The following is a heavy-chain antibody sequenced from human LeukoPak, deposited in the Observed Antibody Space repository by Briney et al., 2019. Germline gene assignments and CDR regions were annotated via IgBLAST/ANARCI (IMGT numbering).Heavy chain of an antibody. D-gene: IGHD3-16*02. CDR1: GYTLTGYY. V-gene: IGHV1-2*02. CDR2: INPNSGGT. J-gene: IGHJ4*02. Sequence: ASVKVSCKASGYTLTGYYMHWVRQAPGQGLEWMGWINPNSGGTNYAQKFQGRVTMTRDTSISTAYMELSRLRSDDTAVYYCARNMITFGGVIVLSAYWGQGTLVTVSS. CDR3: ARNMITFGGVIVLSAY.